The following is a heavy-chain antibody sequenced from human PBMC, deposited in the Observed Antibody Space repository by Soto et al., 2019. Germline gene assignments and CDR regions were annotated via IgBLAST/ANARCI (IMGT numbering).Heavy chain of an antibody. Sequence: QVQLQESGPGLVKPSQTLSLTCTVSGGSISSGGYYWSWIRQHPGKGLEWIGYIYSSAYTYYNPSLKSRVNISVDMSKNQFSLKLSSVTAADTAVYYCARGRRFGDNDSGIDYWGQGTLVTVSS. J-gene: IGHJ4*02. D-gene: IGHD3-10*01. CDR3: ARGRRFGDNDSGIDY. V-gene: IGHV4-31*03. CDR1: GGSISSGGYY. CDR2: IYSSAYT.